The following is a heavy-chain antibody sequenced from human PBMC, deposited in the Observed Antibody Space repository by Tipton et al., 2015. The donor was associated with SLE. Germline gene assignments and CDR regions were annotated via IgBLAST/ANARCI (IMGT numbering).Heavy chain of an antibody. CDR3: AREGSEAYCSGGGCSYYYGVDV. D-gene: IGHD2-15*01. J-gene: IGHJ6*02. CDR2: IYYSGDT. Sequence: TLSLTCTVSGGSISSYYWSWIRQPPGKGLEWIGNIYYSGDTDYNPSLKRRVTISVDTSKNQFSLRLSSVTAADTAVYYCAREGSEAYCSGGGCSYYYGVDVWGQGTTGTVSS. CDR1: GGSISSYY. V-gene: IGHV4-59*01.